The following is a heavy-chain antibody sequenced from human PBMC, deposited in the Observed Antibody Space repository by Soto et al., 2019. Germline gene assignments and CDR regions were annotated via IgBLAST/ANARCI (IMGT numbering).Heavy chain of an antibody. J-gene: IGHJ4*02. Sequence: QVQLVQSGAEVKEPGSSVKVSCKASGGGNLRDYRTTWVRRAPGQGLEWMGGIIPKLGSANYAQNFQGRVTVTADEYTNTVYMELRSLSSDTKAVHHCTREGDGYKFGDVYWGQGTPGTVSS. CDR1: GGGNLRDYR. CDR3: TREGDGYKFGDVY. V-gene: IGHV1-69*01. CDR2: IIPKLGSA. D-gene: IGHD2-21*01.